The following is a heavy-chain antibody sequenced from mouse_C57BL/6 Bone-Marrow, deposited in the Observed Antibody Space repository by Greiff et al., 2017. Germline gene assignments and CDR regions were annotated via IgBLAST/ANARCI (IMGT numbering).Heavy chain of an antibody. V-gene: IGHV1-69*01. CDR3: ALYYSNLDY. Sequence: QVQLQQPGAELVMPGASVKLSCKASGYTFTSYWMHWVKQRPGQGLEWIGEIDPSDSYTNYNQKFKGKSTLTVDKSSSTAYRQLSSLTSEDSAVYYCALYYSNLDYWGQGTTLTVSS. D-gene: IGHD2-5*01. J-gene: IGHJ2*01. CDR2: IDPSDSYT. CDR1: GYTFTSYW.